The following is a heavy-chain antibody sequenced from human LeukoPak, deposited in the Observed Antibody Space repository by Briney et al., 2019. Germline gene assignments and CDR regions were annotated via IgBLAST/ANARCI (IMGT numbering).Heavy chain of an antibody. D-gene: IGHD3-3*01. Sequence: PSQTLSLTCTVSGGSISSGSYYWSWIRQPAGKGLEWIGRIYTSGSTNYNPSLKSRVTISVDTSKNRFSLKLSSVTAADTAVYYCARDDDFWTGGYYYYMDVWGKGTTVTVSS. CDR3: ARDDDFWTGGYYYYMDV. CDR1: GGSISSGSYY. CDR2: IYTSGST. J-gene: IGHJ6*03. V-gene: IGHV4-61*02.